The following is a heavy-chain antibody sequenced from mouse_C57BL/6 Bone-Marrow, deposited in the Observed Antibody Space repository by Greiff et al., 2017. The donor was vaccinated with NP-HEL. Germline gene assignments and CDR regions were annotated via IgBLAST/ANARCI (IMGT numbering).Heavy chain of an antibody. D-gene: IGHD4-1*01. J-gene: IGHJ2*01. Sequence: EVQLQQSGPVLVKPGASVKMSCKASGYTFTDYYMNWVKQSHGKSLEWIGVINPYNGGTSYNQKFKGKATLTVDKSSSTAYMELNSLTSEDSAVYYCRVFNLGRYFDYWGQGTTLTVSS. V-gene: IGHV1-19*01. CDR3: RVFNLGRYFDY. CDR2: INPYNGGT. CDR1: GYTFTDYY.